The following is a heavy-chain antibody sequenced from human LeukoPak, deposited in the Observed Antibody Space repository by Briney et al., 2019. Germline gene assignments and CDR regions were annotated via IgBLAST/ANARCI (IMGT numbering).Heavy chain of an antibody. CDR2: ISAYNGNT. J-gene: IGHJ4*02. Sequence: ASVTVSFTASGYTFTSYGISWVRQAPGQGLEWMGWISAYNGNTNYAQKLQGRVTMTTDTSTSTAYMELRSLRSDDTAVYYCARDSPYCSGGSCYPDYWGQGTLVTVSS. CDR1: GYTFTSYG. CDR3: ARDSPYCSGGSCYPDY. D-gene: IGHD2-15*01. V-gene: IGHV1-18*01.